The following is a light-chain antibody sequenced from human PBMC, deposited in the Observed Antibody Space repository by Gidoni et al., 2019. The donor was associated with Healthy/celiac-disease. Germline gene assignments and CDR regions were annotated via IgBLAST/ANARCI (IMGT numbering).Light chain of an antibody. J-gene: IGKJ2*02. CDR3: QQYNNWPPRCX. V-gene: IGKV3-15*01. CDR1: QSVSSN. Sequence: EIVMTQSPATLSVSPGERATLSCRASQSVSSNLAWYQQKPGQAPRLLIYGASTRATGIPARFSGSGSGTEFTLTISSLQSEDFAVYYCQQYNNWPPRCXVXQGTKLEIK. CDR2: GAS.